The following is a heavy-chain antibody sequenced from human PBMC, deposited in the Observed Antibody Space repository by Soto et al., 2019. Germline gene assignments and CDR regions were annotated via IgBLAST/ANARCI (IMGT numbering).Heavy chain of an antibody. CDR1: GGSVSSGSYY. D-gene: IGHD5-18*01. Sequence: QVQLQESGPGLVKPSETLSLTCTVSGGSVSSGSYYWSWIRQPPGKGLEWIGYIYYSGSTNYNPSLKSRGPISVDTSKNQFFLKLSSVTAADTAVYYCARGVPYSYGYVSWFDPWGQGTLVTVSS. J-gene: IGHJ5*02. V-gene: IGHV4-61*01. CDR2: IYYSGST. CDR3: ARGVPYSYGYVSWFDP.